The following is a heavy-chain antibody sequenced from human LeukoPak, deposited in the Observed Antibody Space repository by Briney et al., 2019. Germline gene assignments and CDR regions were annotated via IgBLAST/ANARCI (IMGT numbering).Heavy chain of an antibody. J-gene: IGHJ4*02. CDR1: GFTFSSYA. Sequence: GGSLRLSCAASGFTFSSYAMSWVRQAPGKGLEWVSAISGSGGSTYYADSVKGRFTISRGNSKNTLYLQMSSLRAEDTAVYYCAKDCSGGSCLDYWGQGTLVTVSS. V-gene: IGHV3-23*01. CDR2: ISGSGGST. D-gene: IGHD2-15*01. CDR3: AKDCSGGSCLDY.